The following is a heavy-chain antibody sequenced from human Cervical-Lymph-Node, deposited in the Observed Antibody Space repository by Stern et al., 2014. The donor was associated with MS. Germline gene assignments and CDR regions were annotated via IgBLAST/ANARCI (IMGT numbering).Heavy chain of an antibody. V-gene: IGHV1-3*01. Sequence: QVQLVQSGAEVKKPGASVKVSCKATGYTFSSYVIHWVRQAPGQRPEWMGWINAGDADTKHAQKFQGRVTIARDTSASTAYMELSSLRSEDTAVYYCARETGDLASRWFDPWGQGTLVTVSS. CDR1: GYTFSSYV. CDR3: ARETGDLASRWFDP. CDR2: INAGDADT. D-gene: IGHD7-27*01. J-gene: IGHJ5*02.